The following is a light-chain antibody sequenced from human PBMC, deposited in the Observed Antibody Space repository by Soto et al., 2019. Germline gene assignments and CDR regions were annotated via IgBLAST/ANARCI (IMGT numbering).Light chain of an antibody. CDR2: AAS. CDR1: QSISSY. CDR3: QKIKGTPPWT. Sequence: DIQMTQSPSSLSASVGDRVTITCRASQSISSYLNWYQQKPGKAPKLLIYAASSLQSGVPSRFSGSGSGTDFPLPISILNPEVFAPYYCQKIKGTPPWTFGQGTKVEIK. V-gene: IGKV1-39*01. J-gene: IGKJ1*01.